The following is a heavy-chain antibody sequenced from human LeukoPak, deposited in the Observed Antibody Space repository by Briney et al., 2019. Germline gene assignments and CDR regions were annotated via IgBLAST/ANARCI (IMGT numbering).Heavy chain of an antibody. Sequence: PGGSLRLSCAASGSTVSSNYMSWVRQAPGKGLEWVSVIYSGGSTYYADSVKGRFTISRDNSKNTLYLQMNSLRAEDTAVYYCASGVDVRGVYYYMDVWGKGTTVTVSS. CDR2: IYSGGST. D-gene: IGHD3-10*01. CDR3: ASGVDVRGVYYYMDV. V-gene: IGHV3-53*01. CDR1: GSTVSSNY. J-gene: IGHJ6*03.